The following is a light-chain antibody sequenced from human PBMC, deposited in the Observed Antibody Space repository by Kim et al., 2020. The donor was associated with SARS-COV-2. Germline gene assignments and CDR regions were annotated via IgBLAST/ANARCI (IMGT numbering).Light chain of an antibody. CDR2: DVS. Sequence: QSALTQPASVSGSPGQSITISCTGTSSDVGGYNYVSWYQQHPGKAPKLMIYDVSNRPSEVSNRFSGSKSGNTASLTISGLQAEDEADYYCSSYTSSSTVFGTGTKVTVL. V-gene: IGLV2-14*03. CDR3: SSYTSSSTV. J-gene: IGLJ1*01. CDR1: SSDVGGYNY.